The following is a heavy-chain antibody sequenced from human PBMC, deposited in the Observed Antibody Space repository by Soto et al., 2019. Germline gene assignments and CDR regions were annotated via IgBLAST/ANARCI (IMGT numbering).Heavy chain of an antibody. CDR1: GFTFSDHY. D-gene: IGHD3-10*01. V-gene: IGHV3-72*01. CDR3: VRSGGAADAFHF. CDR2: SKNKANIYAT. J-gene: IGHJ3*01. Sequence: EVQLVESGGGLVQPGGSLRLSCAVSGFTFSDHYMDWVRQAPGKGLEWVGRSKNKANIYATEYAASVKGRFTISRDDSNNSLYLPMNSLKTDDTAVYYCVRSGGAADAFHFWGQGTAVTVSS.